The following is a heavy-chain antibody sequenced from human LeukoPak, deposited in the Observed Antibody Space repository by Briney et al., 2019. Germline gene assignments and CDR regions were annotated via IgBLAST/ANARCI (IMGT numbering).Heavy chain of an antibody. J-gene: IGHJ4*02. CDR3: ASYSRNSNRDY. CDR1: GCTFSGYY. Sequence: PGGSLRLSCAVSGCTFSGYYISWIRQAPGKGLEWVSHISRSSSYTNYADSVKGRFTISRDNAKNSLYLQMNSLRAEDTAVYYCASYSRNSNRDYWGQGTLVTVSS. D-gene: IGHD6-13*01. V-gene: IGHV3-11*06. CDR2: ISRSSSYT.